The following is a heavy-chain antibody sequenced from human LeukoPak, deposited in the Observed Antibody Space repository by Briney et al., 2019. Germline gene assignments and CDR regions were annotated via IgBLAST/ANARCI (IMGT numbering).Heavy chain of an antibody. Sequence: SETLSLTCTVSGGSISSYYWSWIRQPAGKGLEWIGRIYTSGSTNYNPSLKSRVTMSVDTSKNQFSLKLSSVTAADTAVYYCARGVTGTTGYYYYMDVWGKGTTVTVSS. J-gene: IGHJ6*03. D-gene: IGHD1-7*01. CDR2: IYTSGST. V-gene: IGHV4-4*07. CDR1: GGSISSYY. CDR3: ARGVTGTTGYYYYMDV.